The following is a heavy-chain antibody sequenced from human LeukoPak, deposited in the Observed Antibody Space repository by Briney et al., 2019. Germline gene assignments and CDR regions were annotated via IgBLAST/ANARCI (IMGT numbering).Heavy chain of an antibody. Sequence: GESLKISCKGSGYSFTSYWIGWVRQMPGKGLEWMGIIYPGDSDTRYSPSFQGQVTISADKSISTAYLQWSSLKASDTAMYYRARHCSSTSCYMGMDVWGKGTTVTVSS. V-gene: IGHV5-51*01. CDR2: IYPGDSDT. CDR3: ARHCSSTSCYMGMDV. J-gene: IGHJ6*03. D-gene: IGHD2-2*02. CDR1: GYSFTSYW.